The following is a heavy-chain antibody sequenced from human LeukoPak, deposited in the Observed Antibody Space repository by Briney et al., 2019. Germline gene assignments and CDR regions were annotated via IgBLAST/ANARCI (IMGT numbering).Heavy chain of an antibody. CDR1: GYTFTIYY. CDR3: ARGPYCSGGSCYSFYYYYMDV. Sequence: ASVKVSFKSSGYTFTIYYMHWVRQAPGQGLEWMGIINPSGGSTSYAQKFQGRVTMTRDMSTSTVYMELSSLRSEDTAVYYCARGPYCSGGSCYSFYYYYMDVWGKGTTVTVSS. D-gene: IGHD2-15*01. CDR2: INPSGGST. J-gene: IGHJ6*03. V-gene: IGHV1-46*01.